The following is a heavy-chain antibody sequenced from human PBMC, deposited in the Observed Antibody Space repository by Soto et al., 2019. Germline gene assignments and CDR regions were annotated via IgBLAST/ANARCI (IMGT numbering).Heavy chain of an antibody. D-gene: IGHD2-15*01. CDR1: GDSISPYY. V-gene: IGHV4-59*08. CDR2: IYYSGST. J-gene: IGHJ6*02. CDR3: ARHPGYCSGGSCNGQYTLDV. Sequence: PSETLSLTCIVSGDSISPYYWSWVRQSPGKGLEWIGYIYYSGSTYYNPSLKSRVTISADTSQNQFSLDLTSVTATDTAVYFCARHPGYCSGGSCNGQYTLDVWGQGTTVTVSS.